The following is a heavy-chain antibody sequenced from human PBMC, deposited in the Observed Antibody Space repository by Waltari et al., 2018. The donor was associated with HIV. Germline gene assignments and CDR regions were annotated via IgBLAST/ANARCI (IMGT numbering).Heavy chain of an antibody. J-gene: IGHJ5*01. Sequence: QVYLLESGGGVVQPGRSLRLSCVTSGFTFRDYPFHWARQAPGQGLEWLAAISYDGTNQYYAKSVKGRFIISRDDATNTVHLQMGSLRVEDTAMYFCAKDGRLRWYGDTGWLDSWGRGSQVTVSS. CDR2: ISYDGTNQ. CDR1: GFTFRDYP. D-gene: IGHD3-10*01. V-gene: IGHV3-30*15. CDR3: AKDGRLRWYGDTGWLDS.